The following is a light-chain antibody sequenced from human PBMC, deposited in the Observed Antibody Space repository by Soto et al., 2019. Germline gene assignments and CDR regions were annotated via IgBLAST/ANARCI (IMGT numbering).Light chain of an antibody. J-gene: IGLJ1*01. CDR3: NSYTSKSTGV. V-gene: IGLV2-14*01. CDR2: EVS. Sequence: QSALTQPASVSGSPGQSITISCTGTSSDVVGYNYVSWYQQHPGKAPNLIISEVSNRPSGVSNRFAGSKSGNTASLTISGLQAEDEADYYCNSYTSKSTGVFGTGTKLTVL. CDR1: SSDVVGYNY.